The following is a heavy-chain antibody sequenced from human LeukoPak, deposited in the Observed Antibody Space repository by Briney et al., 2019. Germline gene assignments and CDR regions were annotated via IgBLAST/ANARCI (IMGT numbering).Heavy chain of an antibody. D-gene: IGHD3-22*01. V-gene: IGHV3-7*01. CDR1: GFTFSSYW. J-gene: IGHJ4*02. CDR3: AREGRYYDSSGYIVY. CDR2: IKQDGSEK. Sequence: GGSLRLSCAASGFTFSSYWMSWVRQAPGKGLEWVANIKQDGSEKYYVDSVKGRFTISRDNAKNSLYLQMNSLRAEDTAVYYCAREGRYYDSSGYIVYWGQGTLVTVSS.